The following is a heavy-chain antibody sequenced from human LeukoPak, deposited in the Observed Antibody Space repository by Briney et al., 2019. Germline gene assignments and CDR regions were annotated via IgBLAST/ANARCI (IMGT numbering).Heavy chain of an antibody. V-gene: IGHV4-59*01. J-gene: IGHJ3*02. CDR3: ARYIVSYPHDAFDI. Sequence: PSETLSLTCTVPGDSISTYYWSWIRQPPGKGLEWIGYIYYRVTSDYNPSLKSRVTMSVDMSTRQISLKLSSVTAADTAFYYCARYIVSYPHDAFDIWGQGTMVTVSS. D-gene: IGHD1-26*01. CDR1: GDSISTYY. CDR2: IYYRVTS.